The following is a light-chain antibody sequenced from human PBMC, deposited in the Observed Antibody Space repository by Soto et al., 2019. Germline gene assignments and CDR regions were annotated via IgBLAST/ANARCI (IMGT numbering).Light chain of an antibody. CDR2: DIS. V-gene: IGKV1-5*01. Sequence: DIQMTQSPSTLSASVGDRVTITCRASHSISSLLDWYQQKPGKAPKVIIYDISNLESGVPSRFSGSGSGTEFTLTISSLQPEDFATYYCQEYNTFSFTFGQGTRLEI. J-gene: IGKJ2*01. CDR3: QEYNTFSFT. CDR1: HSISSL.